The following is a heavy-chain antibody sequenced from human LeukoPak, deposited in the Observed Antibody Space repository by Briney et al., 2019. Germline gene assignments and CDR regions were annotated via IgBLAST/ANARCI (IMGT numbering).Heavy chain of an antibody. CDR1: GFTVYNNG. Sequence: GGSLRLSCAASGFTVYNNGLSWFRQAPGKGLEWVSDISGGGNTYYAESVKGRFTISRDNSKNTLYLQMNSLRAEDTALYYASGHGSSSYWGQGTLVTVSS. V-gene: IGHV3-23*01. CDR2: ISGGGNT. D-gene: IGHD6-13*01. J-gene: IGHJ4*02. CDR3: SGHGSSSY.